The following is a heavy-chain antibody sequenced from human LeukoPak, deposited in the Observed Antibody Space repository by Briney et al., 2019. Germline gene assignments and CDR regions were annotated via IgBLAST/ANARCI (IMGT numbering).Heavy chain of an antibody. CDR1: GGSISSGDYY. J-gene: IGHJ4*02. D-gene: IGHD3-10*01. Sequence: SETLSLTCTVSGGSISSGDYYWSWIRQPPGKGLEWIGYIYYSGSTYYNPSLKSRVTISVDTSKNQFSLKLSSVTAADTAVYYCARGYGELGGFFDYWGQGTLVTVSS. CDR2: IYYSGST. V-gene: IGHV4-30-4*08. CDR3: ARGYGELGGFFDY.